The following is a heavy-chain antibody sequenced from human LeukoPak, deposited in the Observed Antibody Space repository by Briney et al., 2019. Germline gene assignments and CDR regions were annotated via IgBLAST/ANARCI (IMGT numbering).Heavy chain of an antibody. V-gene: IGHV1-8*01. CDR1: GYTFTSYD. J-gene: IGHJ6*02. D-gene: IGHD3-10*01. CDR2: MNPNSGNT. Sequence: ASVKVSCKASGYTFTSYDINWVRQATGQGLEWMGWMNPNSGNTGYAQKFQGRVTMTRNTSISTAYMELSSLRSEDTAVYYCAREPNYYGSGSDYYYYYYGMDVWGQGTTVTVSS. CDR3: AREPNYYGSGSDYYYYYYGMDV.